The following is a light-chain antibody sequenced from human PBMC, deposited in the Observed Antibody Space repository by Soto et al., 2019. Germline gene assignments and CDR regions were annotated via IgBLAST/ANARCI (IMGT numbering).Light chain of an antibody. V-gene: IGLV6-57*04. J-gene: IGLJ1*01. CDR2: DDD. CDR1: SGNIANNY. CDR3: SSYAGSNNYV. Sequence: NFMLTQPHSVSESPGQTVTISCTRSSGNIANNYVQWYQQRPGSAPTTVIYDDDQRPSGVPDRFSGSKSGNTASLTVSGLQAEDEADYYCSSYAGSNNYVFGTGTKVTVL.